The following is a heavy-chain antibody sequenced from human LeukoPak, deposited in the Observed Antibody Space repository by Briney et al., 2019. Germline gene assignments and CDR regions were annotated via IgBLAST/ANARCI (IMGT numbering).Heavy chain of an antibody. CDR3: ARSPSCGGDCFGAFDI. Sequence: PSETLSLTCAVYGGSFSGYYWSWIRQPPGKGLEWIGYIYYSGSTNYNPSLKSRVTISVDTSKNQFSLKLSSVTAADTAVYYCARSPSCGGDCFGAFDIWGQGTMVTVSS. D-gene: IGHD2-21*02. J-gene: IGHJ3*02. V-gene: IGHV4-59*01. CDR1: GGSFSGYY. CDR2: IYYSGST.